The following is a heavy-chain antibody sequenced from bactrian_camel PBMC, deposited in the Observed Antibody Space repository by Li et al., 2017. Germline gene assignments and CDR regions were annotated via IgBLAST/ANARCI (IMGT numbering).Heavy chain of an antibody. CDR1: RDTYRQLS. CDR3: APESAALMRWSQACGH. Sequence: HVQLVESGGGSVQAGESLRLSCAASRDTYRQLSKGRFRQTPGNERGGVACVNTGGGVSTPYDNDSVKGRFTISQDNVKTTTYLQMDSLKPEDTAVYYCAPESAALMRWSQACGHWSQGTQVTVS. D-gene: IGHD3*01. J-gene: IGHJ4*01. V-gene: IGHV3S63*01. CDR2: VNTGGGVSTP.